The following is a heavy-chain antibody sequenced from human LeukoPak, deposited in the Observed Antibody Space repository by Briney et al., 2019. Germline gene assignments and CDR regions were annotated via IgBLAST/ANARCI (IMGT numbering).Heavy chain of an antibody. J-gene: IGHJ4*02. D-gene: IGHD2-15*01. V-gene: IGHV3-11*01. CDR3: VRDGPRECGNSCYQDY. CDR2: ISSSGSTV. Sequence: GGSLRLSCAASGFTFSDYYMSWIRQAPGKGLEWVSYISSSGSTVFYIDSVKGRFTISRDNAKNSLYLQMSSLRDEDTAIYYCVRDGPRECGNSCYQDYWGQGTLVTVSS. CDR1: GFTFSDYY.